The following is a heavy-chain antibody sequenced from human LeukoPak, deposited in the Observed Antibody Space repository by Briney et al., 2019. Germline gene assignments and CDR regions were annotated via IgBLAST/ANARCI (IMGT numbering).Heavy chain of an antibody. D-gene: IGHD3-3*01. CDR2: ISSSSSYI. Sequence: GGSLRLSCAASGFTFSSYSMNWVRQAPGKGLEWVSSISSSSSYIYYADSVKGRFTISRDNAKNSLYLQMNSLRAEDTAVYYCAGDHYDFWSGYYPDLDYWGQGTLVTVSS. CDR3: AGDHYDFWSGYYPDLDY. V-gene: IGHV3-21*01. J-gene: IGHJ4*02. CDR1: GFTFSSYS.